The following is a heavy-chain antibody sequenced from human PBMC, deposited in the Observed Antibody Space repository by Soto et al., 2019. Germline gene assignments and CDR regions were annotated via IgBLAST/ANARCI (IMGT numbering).Heavy chain of an antibody. J-gene: IGHJ6*02. CDR3: AREQRVVRGVITSPFVDV. Sequence: QVQLVQSGAEVKKPGSSVKVSCKASGGTFSSYAISWVRQAPGQGLEWMGGIIPIFGTANYAQKFQGRVTITADESTSTAYMELGSLRSEDTAVYYCAREQRVVRGVITSPFVDVWGQGTTVTVSS. CDR2: IIPIFGTA. V-gene: IGHV1-69*01. D-gene: IGHD3-10*01. CDR1: GGTFSSYA.